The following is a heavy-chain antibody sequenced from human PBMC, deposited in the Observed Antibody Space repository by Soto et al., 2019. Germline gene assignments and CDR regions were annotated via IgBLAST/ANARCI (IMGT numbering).Heavy chain of an antibody. CDR1: GFTFSSYS. J-gene: IGHJ4*02. V-gene: IGHV3-30-3*01. CDR2: ILYDGSNK. Sequence: GGSLRLSCAASGFTFSSYSMHWVRPAPGKGLEWVAVILYDGSNKYYAASVKGRFTISRDNSKNTLYLQMNSLRAEDTAVYYCAGDQQLVFLFDYWGQGTLVTVSS. D-gene: IGHD6-6*01. CDR3: AGDQQLVFLFDY.